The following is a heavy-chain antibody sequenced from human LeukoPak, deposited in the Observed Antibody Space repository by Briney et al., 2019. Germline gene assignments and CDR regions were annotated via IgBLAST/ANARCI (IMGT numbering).Heavy chain of an antibody. V-gene: IGHV3-23*01. D-gene: IGHD6-19*01. Sequence: GASLRLSCAASGFTSSSYAMSWVRQAPGKGLEWVSAISGSGGSTYYADSVKGRFTISRDNSKNTLYLQMNSLRAEDTAVYYCAKDKGDSSGWLNFDYWGQGTLVTVSS. CDR3: AKDKGDSSGWLNFDY. CDR1: GFTSSSYA. CDR2: ISGSGGST. J-gene: IGHJ4*02.